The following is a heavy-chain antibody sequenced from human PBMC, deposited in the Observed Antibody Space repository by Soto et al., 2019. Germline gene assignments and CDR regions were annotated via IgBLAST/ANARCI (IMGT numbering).Heavy chain of an antibody. D-gene: IGHD3-22*01. CDR2: ISSNGGST. CDR1: GFTFSSYA. Sequence: EVQLVESGGGLVQPGGSLRLSCAASGFTFSSYAMHWVRQAPGKGLEYVSAISSNGGSTYYANSVKGRFTISRDNSKNTLYLQMGSLRAEDMAVYYCARGLDYDEDDYWGQGTLVTVSS. J-gene: IGHJ4*02. CDR3: ARGLDYDEDDY. V-gene: IGHV3-64*01.